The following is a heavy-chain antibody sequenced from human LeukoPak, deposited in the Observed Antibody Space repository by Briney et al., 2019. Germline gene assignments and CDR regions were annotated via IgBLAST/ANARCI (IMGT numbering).Heavy chain of an antibody. CDR3: AKESSPYEGWFDP. V-gene: IGHV3-43*01. CDR2: ISWDGGST. D-gene: IGHD3-3*01. Sequence: QPGGSLRLSCAASGFTFDDYTMCWVGQAPGKGREGVSRISWDGGSTYYTDSVKGRVTISRDNSKNSLSLQMNSLRTEDTALYYCAKESSPYEGWFDPWGQGTLVPVSS. J-gene: IGHJ5*02. CDR1: GFTFDDYT.